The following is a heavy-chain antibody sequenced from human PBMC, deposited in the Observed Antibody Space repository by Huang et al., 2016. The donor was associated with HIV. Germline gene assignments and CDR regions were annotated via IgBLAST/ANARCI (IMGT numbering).Heavy chain of an antibody. CDR1: GESLGTYY. CDR3: ARRFRVAATRKWFDP. V-gene: IGHV4-34*01. Sequence: CAVYGESLGTYYWAWIRRPPGKGLQWIGEVNDGGDINYNPSLGSRVTISVDTSRNQVSLTLTSMTAADTATYYCARRFRVAATRKWFDPWGQGTLVIVSS. J-gene: IGHJ5*02. D-gene: IGHD3-10*01. CDR2: VNDGGDI.